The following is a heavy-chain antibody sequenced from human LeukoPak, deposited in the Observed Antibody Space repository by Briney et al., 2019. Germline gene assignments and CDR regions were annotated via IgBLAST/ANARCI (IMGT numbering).Heavy chain of an antibody. D-gene: IGHD3-10*01. CDR1: GGSISSYY. V-gene: IGHV4-59*01. J-gene: IGHJ5*02. CDR3: ARAQRGVRGVKGVRFDP. CDR2: IYYSGST. Sequence: SETLSLTCTVSGGSISSYYWSWIRQPPGKGLEWIGYIYYSGSTNYNPSLKSRVTISVDTSKNQFSLKLSSVTAADTAVYYCARAQRGVRGVKGVRFDPWGQGTLVTVSS.